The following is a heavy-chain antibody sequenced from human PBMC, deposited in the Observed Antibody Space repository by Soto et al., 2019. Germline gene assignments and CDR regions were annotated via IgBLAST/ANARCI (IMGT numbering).Heavy chain of an antibody. CDR3: ARAPRYYYDSTGYFDY. CDR2: ISAYNGNT. V-gene: IGHV1-18*04. Sequence: ASVKVSCKASGYTFTSYGISWVRQAPGQGLEWMGWISAYNGNTNYAQKLQGRVTMTTDTSTSTAYMELRSLRSDDTAVYYCARAPRYYYDSTGYFDYCGQGTLVTVSS. D-gene: IGHD3-22*01. J-gene: IGHJ4*02. CDR1: GYTFTSYG.